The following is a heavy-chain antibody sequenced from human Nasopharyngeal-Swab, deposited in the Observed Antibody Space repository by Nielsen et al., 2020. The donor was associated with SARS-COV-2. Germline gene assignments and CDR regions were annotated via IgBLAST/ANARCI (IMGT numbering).Heavy chain of an antibody. CDR2: ISYDGSNK. V-gene: IGHV3-30*18. J-gene: IGHJ4*02. CDR3: AKDKLVSYLDSSGYFDL. D-gene: IGHD3-22*01. CDR1: GFTFSSYG. Sequence: GESLKISCAASGFTFSSYGMHWVRQAPGKGLEWVAVISYDGSNKYYADSVKGRFTIAKDNSKNTLYLQMNILRAEDTGVYYCAKDKLVSYLDSSGYFDLLGQGTLVTVSS.